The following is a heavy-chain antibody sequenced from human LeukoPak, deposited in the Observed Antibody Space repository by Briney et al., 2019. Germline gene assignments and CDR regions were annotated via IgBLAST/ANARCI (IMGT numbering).Heavy chain of an antibody. J-gene: IGHJ4*02. Sequence: GGSLRLSCAASGFTFSNYGMHWVRQAPGKGLEWVTFIRFDGSNKYYAASVKGRFTISRDNSKNTLYLQLNSLSTEDTAVYYCAKGFSGKSDYWGQGTLVTVSS. CDR3: AKGFSGKSDY. V-gene: IGHV3-30*02. CDR2: IRFDGSNK. CDR1: GFTFSNYG. D-gene: IGHD1-26*01.